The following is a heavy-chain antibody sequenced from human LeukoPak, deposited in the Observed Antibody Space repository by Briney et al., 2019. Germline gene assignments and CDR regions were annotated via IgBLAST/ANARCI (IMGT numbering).Heavy chain of an antibody. Sequence: GGSLRLSCAGSGFTFSNYAMHWVRQAPGKGLECVAFISYDGSKKFYVDSVKGRFTISRDDSKNTLYLQMNSLRGEDTAIYYCARERTGYYMAVWGKGTTVTISS. CDR2: ISYDGSKK. J-gene: IGHJ6*03. V-gene: IGHV3-30*02. CDR1: GFTFSNYA. CDR3: ARERTGYYMAV. D-gene: IGHD1-14*01.